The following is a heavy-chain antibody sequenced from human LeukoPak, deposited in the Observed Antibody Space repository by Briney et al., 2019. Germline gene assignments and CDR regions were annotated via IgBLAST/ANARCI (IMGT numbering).Heavy chain of an antibody. Sequence: SETLSLTCTVSGGFISSSSYYWGWIRQPPGKGLEWIGSIYYSGSTYYNPSLKSRVTISVDTSKNQFSLKLSSVTAADTAVYYCARHFSAYYYYMDVWGKGATVTISS. J-gene: IGHJ6*03. CDR3: ARHFSAYYYYMDV. V-gene: IGHV4-39*01. D-gene: IGHD2/OR15-2a*01. CDR1: GGFISSSSYY. CDR2: IYYSGST.